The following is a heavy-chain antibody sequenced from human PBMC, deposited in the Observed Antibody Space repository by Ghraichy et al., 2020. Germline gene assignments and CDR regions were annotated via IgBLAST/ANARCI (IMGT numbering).Heavy chain of an antibody. Sequence: SETLSLTCTVSGGSISSYFWSWIRQPPGKGLEWIGYIYYSGSTNYNPSLKSRVTISVDTSKNQFSLKLSSVTAADTAVYYCARVARVNSGYYVHFDYWGQGTLVTVSS. D-gene: IGHD3-22*01. V-gene: IGHV4-59*01. CDR1: GGSISSYF. CDR3: ARVARVNSGYYVHFDY. J-gene: IGHJ4*02. CDR2: IYYSGST.